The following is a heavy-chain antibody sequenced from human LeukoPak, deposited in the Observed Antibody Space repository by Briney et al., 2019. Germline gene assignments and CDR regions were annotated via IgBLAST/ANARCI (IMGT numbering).Heavy chain of an antibody. V-gene: IGHV3-11*01. CDR2: ISSSGSTM. Sequence: GGSLRLSCAASGFTFSDYYMSWIRQAPGKGLEWVSYISSSGSTMYYADSVKGRFTISRDNAKNSLYLQMNSLRAEDTAVYYCARADRPNTPLDYWGQGTLVTVSS. CDR3: ARADRPNTPLDY. CDR1: GFTFSDYY. J-gene: IGHJ4*02.